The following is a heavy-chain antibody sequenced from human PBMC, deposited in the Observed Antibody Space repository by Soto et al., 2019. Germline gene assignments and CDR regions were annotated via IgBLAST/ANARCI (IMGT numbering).Heavy chain of an antibody. V-gene: IGHV3-30*18. Sequence: QVQLVESGGGVVQPGRSLRLSCAASGFTFSSYGMHWVRQAPGKGLEWVAVISYDGSNKYYADSVKGRFTISRDNSKNTLYLQMNSLRAEDTAVYYCAKDRGAPLDIVLMVYAIDYWGQGTLVTVSS. CDR2: ISYDGSNK. D-gene: IGHD2-8*01. J-gene: IGHJ4*02. CDR1: GFTFSSYG. CDR3: AKDRGAPLDIVLMVYAIDY.